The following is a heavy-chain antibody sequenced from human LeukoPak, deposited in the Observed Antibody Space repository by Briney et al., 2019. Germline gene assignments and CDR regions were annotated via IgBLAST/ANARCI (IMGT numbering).Heavy chain of an antibody. CDR2: INPNSGGT. D-gene: IGHD3-22*01. J-gene: IGHJ6*02. CDR1: GYTFTGYY. Sequence: ASLKVSFKAAGYTFTGYYMHWVRQAPGQGLEWMGWINPNSGGTNYAQKFQGRVTMTRDTSISTAYMELSRLRSDDTAVYYCARDTMIVVVHYGMDVWGQGTTVTVSS. V-gene: IGHV1-2*02. CDR3: ARDTMIVVVHYGMDV.